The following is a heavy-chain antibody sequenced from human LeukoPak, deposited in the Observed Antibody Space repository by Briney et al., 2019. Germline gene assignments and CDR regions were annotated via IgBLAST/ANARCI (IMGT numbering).Heavy chain of an antibody. CDR3: AREGYCTNGVCYGGNWFDP. CDR2: INPNSGGT. D-gene: IGHD2-8*01. V-gene: IGHV1-2*02. CDR1: GYTFTGYY. Sequence: CKASGYTFTGYYMHWVRQAPGQGLEWMGWINPNSGGTNYEQKFQGRVTMTRDTSIITAYMELTRLRSDDTAVYYCAREGYCTNGVCYGGNWFDPWGQGTLVTVSS. J-gene: IGHJ5*02.